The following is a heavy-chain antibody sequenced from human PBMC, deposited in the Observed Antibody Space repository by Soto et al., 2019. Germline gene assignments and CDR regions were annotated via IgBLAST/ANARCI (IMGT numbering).Heavy chain of an antibody. V-gene: IGHV3-74*01. Sequence: EVHVVESGGGLVQPGGSLRLSCEASGATFANYWMHWVRQVPGKGLVWVSRISNDGSDITYADSVKGRFTASRDNTKNLVFLQMNHLGVEGTAVYYCTRDIPHRWFDSWGQGPLVTVSS. D-gene: IGHD2-21*01. J-gene: IGHJ5*01. CDR2: ISNDGSDI. CDR1: GATFANYW. CDR3: TRDIPHRWFDS.